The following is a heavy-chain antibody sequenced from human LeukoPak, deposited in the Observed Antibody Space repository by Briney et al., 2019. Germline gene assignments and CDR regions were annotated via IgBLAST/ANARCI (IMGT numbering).Heavy chain of an antibody. CDR3: ARGGYSGYPTPLYYGMDI. Sequence: SEALSLTCAVYGGSFSGYYWSWIRQPPGKGLEWIGEINHSGSTNYNPSLKSRVTISVDTSKNQFSLKLSSVTAADTAVYYCARGGYSGYPTPLYYGMDIWGKGTTATVSS. CDR2: INHSGST. V-gene: IGHV4-34*01. D-gene: IGHD5-12*01. J-gene: IGHJ6*04. CDR1: GGSFSGYY.